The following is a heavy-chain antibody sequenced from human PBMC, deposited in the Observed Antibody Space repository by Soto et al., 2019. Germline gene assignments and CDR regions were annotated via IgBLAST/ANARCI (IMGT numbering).Heavy chain of an antibody. CDR2: IIPIFGTA. CDR1: GGTFSSYA. CDR3: AGDRPVGPSRYCSSTSCNYYYGMDV. V-gene: IGHV1-69*01. D-gene: IGHD2-2*01. Sequence: QVQLVQSGAEVKKPGSSVKVSCKASGGTFSSYAISWVRQAPGQGLEWMGGIIPIFGTANYAQKFQGRVTITADEYTSTAYMELSSLRSEDTAVYYGAGDRPVGPSRYCSSTSCNYYYGMDVWGQGTTVTVSS. J-gene: IGHJ6*02.